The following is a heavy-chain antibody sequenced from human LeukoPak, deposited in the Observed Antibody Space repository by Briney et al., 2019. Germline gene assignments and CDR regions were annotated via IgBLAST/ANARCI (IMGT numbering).Heavy chain of an antibody. D-gene: IGHD4-17*01. CDR1: GYTFTSYY. V-gene: IGHV1-46*01. CDR3: ARDRPYGDGDY. Sequence: GASVKVSCKASGYTFTSYYMHWVRQGPGQGLEWMGIINPSGGSTSYAQKFQGRVTMTRDTSTSTIYMELSSLRSEDTAVYYCARDRPYGDGDYWGQGTLVTVSS. CDR2: INPSGGST. J-gene: IGHJ4*02.